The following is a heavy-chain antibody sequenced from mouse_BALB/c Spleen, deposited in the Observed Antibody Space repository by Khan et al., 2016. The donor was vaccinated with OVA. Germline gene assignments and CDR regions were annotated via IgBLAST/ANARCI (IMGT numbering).Heavy chain of an antibody. J-gene: IGHJ4*01. D-gene: IGHD3-1*01. Sequence: QVQLQQSGAELMKPGASVKISCKASGYTFSTYWIEWVKQRPGHGLEWIGEILHRSGSTNYNENFKGKATFTADTSSNTASMQLSSLTSEDSAVYYCARTARAYYYAMDYWGQGTSLTVSS. CDR2: ILHRSGST. CDR1: GYTFSTYW. CDR3: ARTARAYYYAMDY. V-gene: IGHV1-9*01.